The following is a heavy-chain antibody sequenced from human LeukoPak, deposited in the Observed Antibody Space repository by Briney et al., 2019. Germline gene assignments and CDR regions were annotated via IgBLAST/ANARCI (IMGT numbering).Heavy chain of an antibody. CDR2: INPNSGGT. V-gene: IGHV1-2*02. Sequence: ASVKVSCKASGYTFTDYYMHWVRQAPGQGLEWMGWINPNSGGTNYAQKFQGRVTMTRDKSISTAYMELTRLRSDDTAIYYCARVPQGLRFFDYWGQGTLVTVSS. CDR3: ARVPQGLRFFDY. J-gene: IGHJ4*02. CDR1: GYTFTDYY. D-gene: IGHD6-25*01.